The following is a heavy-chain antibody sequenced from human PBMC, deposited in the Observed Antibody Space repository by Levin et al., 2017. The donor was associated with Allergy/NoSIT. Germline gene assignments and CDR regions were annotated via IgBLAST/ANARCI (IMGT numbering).Heavy chain of an antibody. V-gene: IGHV4-59*01. J-gene: IGHJ4*02. CDR2: IYYTGIT. CDR3: ARQYYDVLTGYWCYYHFDY. CDR1: NGSIGRYY. D-gene: IGHD3-9*01. Sequence: GSLRLSCSVSNGSIGRYYWSWIRQPPGKGLEWIGYIYYTGITSYNPSLKSRVTMSVDTSKNQFSLRLSSVTAADTAVYYCARQYYDVLTGYWCYYHFDYWGQGSLVTVSS.